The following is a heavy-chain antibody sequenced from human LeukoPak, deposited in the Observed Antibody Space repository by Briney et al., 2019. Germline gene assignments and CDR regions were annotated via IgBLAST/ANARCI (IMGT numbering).Heavy chain of an antibody. CDR2: ISYDGSNK. CDR1: GFTFSSYA. D-gene: IGHD6-19*01. Sequence: PGRSLRLSCAASGFTFSSYAMHWVRQAPGKGLEWVAVISYDGSNKYYADSVKGRFTISRDNSKNTLYLQMNSLRAEDTAVYYCARDPGLSSGWVLGGWYFDYWGQGTLVTVSS. CDR3: ARDPGLSSGWVLGGWYFDY. V-gene: IGHV3-30-3*01. J-gene: IGHJ4*02.